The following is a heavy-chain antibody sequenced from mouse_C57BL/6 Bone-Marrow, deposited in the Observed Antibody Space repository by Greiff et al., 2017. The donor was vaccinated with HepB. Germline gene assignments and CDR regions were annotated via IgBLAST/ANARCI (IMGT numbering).Heavy chain of an antibody. CDR2: IWRGGST. J-gene: IGHJ4*01. D-gene: IGHD2-4*01. CDR1: GFSLTSYG. CDR3: AKREGLRRYYAMDY. V-gene: IGHV2-5*01. Sequence: VNLVESGPGLVQPSQSLSITCTVSGFSLTSYGVHWVRQSPGKGLEWLGVIWRGGSTDYNAACMSRLSITKDNSKSQVFFKMNSLQEDDTAIYYCAKREGLRRYYAMDYWGQGTSVTVSS.